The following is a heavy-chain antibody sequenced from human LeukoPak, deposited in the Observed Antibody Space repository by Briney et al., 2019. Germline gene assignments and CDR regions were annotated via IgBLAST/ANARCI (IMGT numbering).Heavy chain of an antibody. CDR2: IRSNLYGGTP. V-gene: IGHV3-49*04. CDR3: TRDQTPYY. J-gene: IGHJ4*02. Sequence: GGSLRLSCIVSGFTFGDYAMTWVHQAPGKGLEWVGFIRSNLYGGTPEYAASVKGRFTISRDDSNSIAYLEMDSLKTDDTAVYYCTRDQTPYYWGQGTLVTVSS. CDR1: GFTFGDYA.